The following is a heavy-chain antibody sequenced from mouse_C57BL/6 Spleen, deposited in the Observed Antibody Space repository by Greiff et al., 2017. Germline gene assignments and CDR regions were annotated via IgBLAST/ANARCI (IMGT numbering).Heavy chain of an antibody. J-gene: IGHJ4*01. CDR1: GFTFSDYY. D-gene: IGHD1-1*01. CDR3: ARHSLHYGSSYDYAMDY. V-gene: IGHV5-12*01. CDR2: ISNGGGST. Sequence: EVQRVESGGGLVQPGGSLKLSCAASGFTFSDYYMYWVRQTPEKRLEWVAYISNGGGSTYYPDTVKGRFTISRDNAKNTLYLQMSRLKSEDTAMYYCARHSLHYGSSYDYAMDYWGQGTSVTVSS.